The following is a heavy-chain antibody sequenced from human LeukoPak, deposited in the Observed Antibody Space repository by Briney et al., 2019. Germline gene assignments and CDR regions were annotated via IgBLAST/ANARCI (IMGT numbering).Heavy chain of an antibody. CDR2: INHSGST. CDR3: ARGRGGSSWYST. J-gene: IGHJ5*02. D-gene: IGHD6-13*01. CDR1: GGSFSGYY. Sequence: PSETLSLTCAVYGGSFSGYYWSWIRQPPGKGLEWIGEINHSGSTNYNPSLKSRVTISVDTSKNQFSLKLSSVTAADTAVYYCARGRGGSSWYSTWGQGTLVTVSS. V-gene: IGHV4-34*01.